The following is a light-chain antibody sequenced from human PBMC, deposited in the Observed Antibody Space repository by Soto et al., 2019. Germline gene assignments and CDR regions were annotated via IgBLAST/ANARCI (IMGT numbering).Light chain of an antibody. CDR2: EVS. Sequence: QSALTQPRSVSGSPGQSVTISCTGTSSDVGGYNYVSWYQQLPGKAPKLMIYEVSKRPSGVPDRFSGSKSGSTASLTISGLQAEDEADYYCSSYSGSYTPHVVFGGGTKLTVL. J-gene: IGLJ2*01. V-gene: IGLV2-11*01. CDR3: SSYSGSYTPHVV. CDR1: SSDVGGYNY.